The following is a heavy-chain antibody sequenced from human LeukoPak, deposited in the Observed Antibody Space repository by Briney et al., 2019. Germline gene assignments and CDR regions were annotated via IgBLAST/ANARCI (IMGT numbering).Heavy chain of an antibody. CDR2: INGRGTGA. CDR1: GFTFSKYA. CDR3: AKDPLVRGATYDY. J-gene: IGHJ4*02. D-gene: IGHD3-10*01. Sequence: WQSLRLSCAASGFTFSKYAMSWVRQAPGKGLEWVSAINGRGTGAYNPDSVKGRFTISRDNSKNTLYLQMNSLRAEDTAVYYCAKDPLVRGATYDYWGQGTLVTVSS. V-gene: IGHV3-23*01.